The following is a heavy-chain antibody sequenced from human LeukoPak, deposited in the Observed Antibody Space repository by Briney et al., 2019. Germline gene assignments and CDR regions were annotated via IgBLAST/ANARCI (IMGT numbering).Heavy chain of an antibody. Sequence: GGSLRLSCEASGFTFRNYAMSWVRQAPGRGLEWVSAICKSGGSTFYADSVRGRFTISRDNSRNTLYLQMNSLRAEDTAVYYCARGAGTFDYWGQGTLVTVSS. D-gene: IGHD6-19*01. CDR2: ICKSGGST. CDR3: ARGAGTFDY. CDR1: GFTFRNYA. J-gene: IGHJ4*02. V-gene: IGHV3-23*01.